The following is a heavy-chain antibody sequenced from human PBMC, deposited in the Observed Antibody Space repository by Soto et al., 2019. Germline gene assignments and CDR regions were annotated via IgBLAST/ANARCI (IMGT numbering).Heavy chain of an antibody. CDR3: ARPRLYCSGGSCYPDAFDI. J-gene: IGHJ3*02. V-gene: IGHV3-7*01. CDR1: GFTFSSYW. Sequence: GGSLRLSCAASGFTFSSYWMSWVRQAPGKGLEWVANIKQDGSEKYYVDSVKGRFTISRDNAKNSLYLQMNSLRAEDTAVYYCARPRLYCSGGSCYPDAFDIWGQGTMVTVSS. D-gene: IGHD2-15*01. CDR2: IKQDGSEK.